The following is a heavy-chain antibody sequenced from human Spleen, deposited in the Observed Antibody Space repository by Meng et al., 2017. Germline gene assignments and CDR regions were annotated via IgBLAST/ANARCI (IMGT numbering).Heavy chain of an antibody. CDR2: INHSGST. CDR1: GGSFSDYY. CDR3: ARGPTTMAHDFDY. D-gene: IGHD4-11*01. V-gene: IGHV4-34*01. J-gene: IGHJ4*02. Sequence: QGHLQEWGDGLLKPSETLSLTCVVSGGSFSDYYWSWIRQPPGKGLEWIGEINHSGSTNYNPSLESRATISVDTSQNNLSLKLSSVTAADSAVYYCARGPTTMAHDFDYWGQGTLVTVSS.